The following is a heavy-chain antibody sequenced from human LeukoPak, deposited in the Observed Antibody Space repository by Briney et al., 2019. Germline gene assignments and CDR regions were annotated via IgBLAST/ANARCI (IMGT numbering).Heavy chain of an antibody. J-gene: IGHJ6*03. CDR2: IRQDGSET. V-gene: IGHV3-7*01. CDR1: GFIFSNYW. Sequence: GGSLRLSCAASGFIFSNYWMQWVRQAPGKGLEWVANIRQDGSETYYVDSVKGRFTISRDNAKNSLYLQMNSLRAEDTAVYYCASLLLLNYDILTGYYPDVWGKGTTVTVSS. CDR3: ASLLLLNYDILTGYYPDV. D-gene: IGHD3-9*01.